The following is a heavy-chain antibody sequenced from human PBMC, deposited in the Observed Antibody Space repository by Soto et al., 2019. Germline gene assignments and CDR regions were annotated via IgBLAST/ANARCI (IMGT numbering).Heavy chain of an antibody. CDR2: INPSGGST. CDR3: AGDAVRGALARWFDP. D-gene: IGHD3-10*01. J-gene: IGHJ5*02. V-gene: IGHV1-46*01. CDR1: GYTFTSYY. Sequence: QVQLVQSGAEVKKPGASVKVSCKASGYTFTSYYMHWVRQAPGQGLEWMGIINPSGGSTSYAQKFQGRFTMTRDTSTSTVSMERSSLRSEDTAVYYCAGDAVRGALARWFDPWGQGTLVTVSS.